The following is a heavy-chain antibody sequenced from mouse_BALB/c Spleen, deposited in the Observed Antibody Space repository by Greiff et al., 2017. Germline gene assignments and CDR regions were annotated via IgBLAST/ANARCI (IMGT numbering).Heavy chain of an antibody. D-gene: IGHD2-10*01. V-gene: IGHV2-6-7*01. CDR1: GFSLTGYG. Sequence: QVQLKQSGPGLVAPSQSLSITCTVSGFSLTGYGVNWVRQPPGKGLEWLGMIWGDGSTDYNSALKSRLSISKDNSKSQVFLKMNSLQTDDTARYYCATAYYGIPYAMDYWGQGTSVTVSS. J-gene: IGHJ4*01. CDR2: IWGDGST. CDR3: ATAYYGIPYAMDY.